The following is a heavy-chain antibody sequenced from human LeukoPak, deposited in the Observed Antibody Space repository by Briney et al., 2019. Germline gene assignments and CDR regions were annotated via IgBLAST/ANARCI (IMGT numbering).Heavy chain of an antibody. CDR1: GFTFSSYA. CDR2: INSNSRTI. V-gene: IGHV3-48*01. D-gene: IGHD7-27*01. J-gene: IGHJ4*02. Sequence: PGGSLRLSCAASGFTFSSYAMSWVRQAPGKGLEWISYINSNSRTIYYADSVKGRFGISRDNAKNSLYLQMNSLRAEDTAVYFCARDPNYLGGDYWGPGTLVTVSS. CDR3: ARDPNYLGGDY.